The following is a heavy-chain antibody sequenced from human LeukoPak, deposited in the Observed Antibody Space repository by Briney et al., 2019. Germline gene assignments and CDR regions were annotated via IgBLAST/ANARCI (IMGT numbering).Heavy chain of an antibody. D-gene: IGHD3-10*01. CDR1: GFTFSGSA. CDR2: IRSKANSYAT. Sequence: QPGGSLRLSCAASGFTFSGSAIHWVRQASGKGLEWVGRIRSKANSYATVYAASVKGRFTISRDDSKNTAYLQMNSLKTEDTAVYYCTGYDSGSINIDSWGQGTLVTVSS. V-gene: IGHV3-73*01. J-gene: IGHJ4*02. CDR3: TGYDSGSINIDS.